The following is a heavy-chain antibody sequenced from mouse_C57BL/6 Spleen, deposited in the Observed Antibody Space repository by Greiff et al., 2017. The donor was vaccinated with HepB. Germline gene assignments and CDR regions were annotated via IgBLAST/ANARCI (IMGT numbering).Heavy chain of an antibody. CDR2: IYPSDSET. Sequence: VQLQQPGAELVRPGSSVKLSCKASGYTFTSYWMDWVKQRPGQGLEWIGNIYPSDSETHYNQKFKDKATLTVDKSSSTAYMQLSSLTSEDSAVYYCARSLNWDRKGYYWGQGTTLTVSS. CDR1: GYTFTSYW. CDR3: ARSLNWDRKGYY. V-gene: IGHV1-61*01. D-gene: IGHD4-1*01. J-gene: IGHJ2*01.